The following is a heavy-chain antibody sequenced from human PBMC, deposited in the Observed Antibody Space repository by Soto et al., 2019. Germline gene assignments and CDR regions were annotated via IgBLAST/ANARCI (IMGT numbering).Heavy chain of an antibody. V-gene: IGHV3-15*07. Sequence: GGSLRLSCAASGFTFSNAWMNWVRQAPGKGLEWVGRIKSKTDGGTTDYAAPVKGRFTISRDDSKNTLYLQMNSLKTEDTAVYYCTTDQTYGIKLWDYYYGMDVWGQGTTVTVSS. CDR1: GFTFSNAW. D-gene: IGHD1-1*01. CDR3: TTDQTYGIKLWDYYYGMDV. J-gene: IGHJ6*02. CDR2: IKSKTDGGTT.